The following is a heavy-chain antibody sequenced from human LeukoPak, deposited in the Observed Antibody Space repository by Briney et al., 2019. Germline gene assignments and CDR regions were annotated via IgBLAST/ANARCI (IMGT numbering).Heavy chain of an antibody. J-gene: IGHJ4*02. Sequence: GGSLRLSCAASGFTFSSYWMSWVRQAPGKGLEWVANIKQDGSEKYYVDSVKGRFTISRDNAKNSLYLQMNSLRAEDTAVYYCAKDLGTLISGSYFYYFDYWGQGTLVTVSS. V-gene: IGHV3-7*01. CDR1: GFTFSSYW. CDR2: IKQDGSEK. D-gene: IGHD3-10*01. CDR3: AKDLGTLISGSYFYYFDY.